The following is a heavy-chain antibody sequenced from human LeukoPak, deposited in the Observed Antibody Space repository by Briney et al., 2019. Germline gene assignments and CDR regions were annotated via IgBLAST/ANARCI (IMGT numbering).Heavy chain of an antibody. CDR3: ARERQNKDFWSGGDY. Sequence: GGSLRLSCAASGFTFSSYSMNWVRQAPGRGLEWVANIKQDGSEKNYVDSVKGRFTISRDNAKNSLFLQMNSLRAEDTAVYYCARERQNKDFWSGGDYWGQGTLVTVSS. D-gene: IGHD3-3*01. CDR2: IKQDGSEK. CDR1: GFTFSSYS. J-gene: IGHJ4*02. V-gene: IGHV3-7*01.